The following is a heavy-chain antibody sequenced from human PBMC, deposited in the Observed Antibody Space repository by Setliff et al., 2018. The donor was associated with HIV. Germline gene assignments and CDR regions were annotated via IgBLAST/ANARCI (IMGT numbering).Heavy chain of an antibody. Sequence: PSETLSLTCTVSGGSISSGSYYWSWIRQPAGKGLEWIGRIYTSGSTNYNPSLKSRVTISVDTSKNQFSLKLSSVIAADTAVYYCARSPTNTYYNFWSGYSYFDYWGQGTLVTVSS. CDR2: IYTSGST. V-gene: IGHV4-61*02. J-gene: IGHJ4*02. CDR1: GGSISSGSYY. CDR3: ARSPTNTYYNFWSGYSYFDY. D-gene: IGHD3-3*01.